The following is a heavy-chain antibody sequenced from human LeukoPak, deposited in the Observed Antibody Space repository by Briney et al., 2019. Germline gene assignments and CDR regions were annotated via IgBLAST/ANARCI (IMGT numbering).Heavy chain of an antibody. CDR1: GFTFTNAW. V-gene: IGHV3-15*01. J-gene: IGHJ4*02. CDR3: LAQYYFDF. Sequence: GGSLRLSCAASGFTFTNAWMSWVRQAPGKGLEWVGRIKSKTDGGTTDYAAPVKGRFIISGDDSKSTLYLQLNSLKTEDTAVYYCLAQYYFDFWGQGTLVTVSS. D-gene: IGHD4-11*01. CDR2: IKSKTDGGTT.